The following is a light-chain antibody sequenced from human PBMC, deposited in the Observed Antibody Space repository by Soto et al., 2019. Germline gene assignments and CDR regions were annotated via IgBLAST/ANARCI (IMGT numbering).Light chain of an antibody. CDR3: QQYGSSYPWT. V-gene: IGKV3-20*01. CDR2: GAS. Sequence: EIFLTQSPSTLSLSPGERATLSCRASQSVSSNYLAWYQQKPGQAPRLLIYGASSRATGIPDRFSGSGSGTDFTLTIGRLEPEDFAVYYCQQYGSSYPWTFGQGTKVDIK. J-gene: IGKJ1*01. CDR1: QSVSSNY.